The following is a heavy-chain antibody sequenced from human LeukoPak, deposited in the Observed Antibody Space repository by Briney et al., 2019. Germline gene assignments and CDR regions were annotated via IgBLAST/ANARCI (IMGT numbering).Heavy chain of an antibody. CDR3: ARLTRGFDGGKISSWDY. D-gene: IGHD4-23*01. J-gene: IGHJ4*02. Sequence: GESLRISCHGSGYDFANYWIAWLRQVPGKGLELMGIIYPGDSDTNYSPSFRGQVTISADTSVGNAYLQWTSLKASDSAIYYCARLTRGFDGGKISSWDYWGQGSLVTVSS. CDR1: GYDFANYW. CDR2: IYPGDSDT. V-gene: IGHV5-51*01.